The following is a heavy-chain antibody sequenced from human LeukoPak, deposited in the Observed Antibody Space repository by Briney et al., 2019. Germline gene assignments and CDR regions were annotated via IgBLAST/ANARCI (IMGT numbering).Heavy chain of an antibody. CDR3: ARASSCWAVDLYYFDY. CDR2: ISSTSSYI. V-gene: IGHV3-21*01. D-gene: IGHD6-19*01. J-gene: IGHJ4*02. CDR1: GFSFSSYS. Sequence: PGGSLRLSCAASGFSFSSYSMNSVRQAPGKGLEWVSSISSTSSYIYYADSVKGRFTISRDNTKNSLYLQMNSLRAEDTAVYYCARASSCWAVDLYYFDYWGQGTLVTVSS.